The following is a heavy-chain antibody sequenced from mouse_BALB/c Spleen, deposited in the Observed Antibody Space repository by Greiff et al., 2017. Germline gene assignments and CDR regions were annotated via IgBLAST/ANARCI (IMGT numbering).Heavy chain of an antibody. CDR2: INPSSGYT. D-gene: IGHD2-14*01. Sequence: VQLQQSAAELARPGASVKMSCKASGYTFTSYTMHWVKQRPGQGLEWIGYINPSSGYTEYNQKFKDKTTLTADKSSSTAYMQLSSLTSEDSAVYYCARREVRRGAWFAYWGQGTLVTVSA. CDR3: ARREVRRGAWFAY. CDR1: GYTFTSYT. J-gene: IGHJ3*01. V-gene: IGHV1-4*02.